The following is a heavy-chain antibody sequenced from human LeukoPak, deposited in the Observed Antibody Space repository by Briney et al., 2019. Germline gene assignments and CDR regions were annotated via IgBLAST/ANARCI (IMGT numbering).Heavy chain of an antibody. CDR3: ARGRMSTSMGAF. V-gene: IGHV1-18*01. J-gene: IGHJ4*02. CDR1: GFTFTSYG. D-gene: IGHD1-26*01. Sequence: ASVKVSCKASGFTFTSYGLTWVRQAPGQGLEWMGWISAYNGNTNYAQRLQGRVTMTTDSSTSTAYMELRSLRSDDTAVYYCARGRMSTSMGAFWGQGALVTVSS. CDR2: ISAYNGNT.